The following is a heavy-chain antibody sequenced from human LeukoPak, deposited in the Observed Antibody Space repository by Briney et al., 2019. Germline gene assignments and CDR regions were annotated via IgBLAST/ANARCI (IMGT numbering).Heavy chain of an antibody. CDR1: GDTFTSYD. D-gene: IGHD2-15*01. CDR2: MNPNSGNT. J-gene: IGHJ6*02. Sequence: ASVKVSCKASGDTFTSYDINWVRQATGQGFEWKGWMNPNSGNTGYAQKFQGRVTMTRNTSISTAYMELSSLRSEDTAVYYCARGGACSGGSCYSYYYYGMDVWGQGTTVTVSS. CDR3: ARGGACSGGSCYSYYYYGMDV. V-gene: IGHV1-8*01.